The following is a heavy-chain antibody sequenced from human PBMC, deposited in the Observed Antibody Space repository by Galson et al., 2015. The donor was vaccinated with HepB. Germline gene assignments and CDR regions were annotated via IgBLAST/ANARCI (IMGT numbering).Heavy chain of an antibody. D-gene: IGHD4-17*01. CDR3: TTLSTLLVDDYGDYEYPFDI. V-gene: IGHV3-15*01. Sequence: SLRLSCAASGFTFSNAWMSWVRQAPGKGLEWVGRIKSKTDGGTTDYAAPVKGRFTISRDDSKNTLYLQMNSLKTEDTAVYYCTTLSTLLVDDYGDYEYPFDIWGQGTMVTVSS. CDR2: IKSKTDGGTT. CDR1: GFTFSNAW. J-gene: IGHJ3*02.